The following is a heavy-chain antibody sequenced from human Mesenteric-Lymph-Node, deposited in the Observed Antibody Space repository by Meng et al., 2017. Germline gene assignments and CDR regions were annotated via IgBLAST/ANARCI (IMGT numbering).Heavy chain of an antibody. CDR2: IIPIFGTA. CDR1: GGTFSSYA. J-gene: IGHJ4*02. Sequence: SVTVSCKASGGTFSSYAISWVRQAPGQGLEWMGGIIPIFGTANYAQKFQGRVTITTDESTSTAYMELSSLRSEDTAVYDCARALYIEYYFDYWGQGTLVTVSS. D-gene: IGHD2/OR15-2a*01. CDR3: ARALYIEYYFDY. V-gene: IGHV1-69*05.